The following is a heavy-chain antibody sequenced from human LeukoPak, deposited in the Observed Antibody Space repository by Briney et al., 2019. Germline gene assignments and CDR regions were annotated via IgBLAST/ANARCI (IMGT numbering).Heavy chain of an antibody. V-gene: IGHV4-4*07. J-gene: IGHJ6*03. CDR2: IYSSWSS. D-gene: IGHD6-13*01. CDR3: ARGDGDSSSWYGYYYSSMDV. CDR1: GGSISNYH. Sequence: SETLSLTCTVSGGSISNYHWSWIRQPAGKGLDWMGRIYSSWSSNYNPSLKSRVNISVDKSKNQFSLNLRSVTAADTAVYYCARGDGDSSSWYGYYYSSMDVWGNGTTVTVSS.